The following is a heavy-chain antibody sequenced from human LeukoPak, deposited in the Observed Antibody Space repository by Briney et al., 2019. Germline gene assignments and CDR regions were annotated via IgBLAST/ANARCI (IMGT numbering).Heavy chain of an antibody. Sequence: ASETLSLTCXVSGGSISXXXXXXXXQPXXXXLXXXXYXYYXXSTNYNPXXKSXVTXXVXTXKNQFSLKLSSVTAADTAVYYCARRAPYSYEWSTLDYWGQGTLVTVSS. D-gene: IGHD5-18*01. CDR1: GGSISXXX. V-gene: IGHV4-59*08. J-gene: IGHJ4*02. CDR2: XYYXXST. CDR3: ARRAPYSYEWSTLDY.